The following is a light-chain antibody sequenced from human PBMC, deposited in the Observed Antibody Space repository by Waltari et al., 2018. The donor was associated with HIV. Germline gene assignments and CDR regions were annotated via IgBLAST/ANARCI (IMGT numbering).Light chain of an antibody. J-gene: IGKJ2*01. V-gene: IGKV3-20*01. CDR1: QTVSSDY. Sequence: DIVLTQSPGTLSLSPGESATLSCRASQTVSSDYLAWYQQKPGQAPRLLIYAASSRATGIPDRFSGSGSGTDFTLTITRLEPEDSAVYYCQQYGNSPYGYNFGQGTKLEIK. CDR2: AAS. CDR3: QQYGNSPYGYN.